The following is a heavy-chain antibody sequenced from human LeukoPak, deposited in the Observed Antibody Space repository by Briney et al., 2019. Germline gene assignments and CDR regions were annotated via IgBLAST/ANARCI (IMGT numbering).Heavy chain of an antibody. CDR1: GGTFSSYA. V-gene: IGHV1-3*01. J-gene: IGHJ6*02. D-gene: IGHD2-8*02. Sequence: ASVKVSCKASGGTFSSYAISWVRQAPGQRLEWMGWINAGNGNTKYSRKFQGRVTITRDTSASTAYMELSSLRSEDTAVYYCASPEERGGVESYYGMDVWGQGTTVTVSS. CDR3: ASPEERGGVESYYGMDV. CDR2: INAGNGNT.